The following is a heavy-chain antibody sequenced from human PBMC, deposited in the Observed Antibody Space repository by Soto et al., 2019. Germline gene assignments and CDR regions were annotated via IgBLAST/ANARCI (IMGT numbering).Heavy chain of an antibody. CDR3: ARDRFHSSSWENWFDP. CDR1: GGSISSGGYY. D-gene: IGHD6-13*01. CDR2: IYYSGST. J-gene: IGHJ5*02. V-gene: IGHV4-31*03. Sequence: QVQLQESGPGLVKPSQTLSLTCTVSGGSISSGGYYWSWIRQHPGKGLEWIGYIYYSGSTYYNPSLRRRVTISVDTSKNQVSLKLSSVTAADTAVYYCARDRFHSSSWENWFDPWGQGTLVTVSS.